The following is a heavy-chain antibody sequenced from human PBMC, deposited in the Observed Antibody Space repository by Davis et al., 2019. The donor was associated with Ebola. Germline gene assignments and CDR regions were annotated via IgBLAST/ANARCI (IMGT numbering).Heavy chain of an antibody. V-gene: IGHV1-18*01. CDR3: ARAQFPTTSDH. CDR2: INPHNGNT. J-gene: IGHJ4*02. D-gene: IGHD1-1*01. CDR1: GYTFTSYA. Sequence: ASVKVSCKASGYTFTSYAMNWVRQAPGQGLEWMGWINPHNGNTNYAQNVQGRVSMTADTSTSTAYMEVGSLRSDDTAVYYCARAQFPTTSDHWGQGTLVTVSS.